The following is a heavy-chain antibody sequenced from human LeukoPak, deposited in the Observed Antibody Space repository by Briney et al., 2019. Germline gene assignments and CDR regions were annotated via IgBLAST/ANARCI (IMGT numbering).Heavy chain of an antibody. D-gene: IGHD2-15*01. J-gene: IGHJ4*02. CDR2: IHYSGST. CDR1: GGSFSSADNY. CDR3: ARGELLYDS. Sequence: SETLSLTCTVSGGSFSSADNYCSWIRQAPGKGLEWIGHIHYSGSTFYSPSLKSRVTMSVDTSKNQFSLKLNSVTAADTAVYYCARGELLYDSWGQGTLVTVSS. V-gene: IGHV4-30-4*01.